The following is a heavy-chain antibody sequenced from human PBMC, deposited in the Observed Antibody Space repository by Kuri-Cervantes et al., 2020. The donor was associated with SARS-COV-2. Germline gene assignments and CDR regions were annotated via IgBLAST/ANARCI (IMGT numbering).Heavy chain of an antibody. CDR1: GGSFSGYY. CDR3: ATGYYYDSSGYYLWDY. J-gene: IGHJ4*02. Sequence: SQTLSLTCAVYGGSFSGYYWSWIRQPPGKGLEWIGEINHSGSTYYNPSLKSRVTISVDTSKNQFSLKLSSVTAADTAVYYCATGYYYDSSGYYLWDYWGQGTLVTVSS. D-gene: IGHD3-22*01. V-gene: IGHV4-34*01. CDR2: INHSGST.